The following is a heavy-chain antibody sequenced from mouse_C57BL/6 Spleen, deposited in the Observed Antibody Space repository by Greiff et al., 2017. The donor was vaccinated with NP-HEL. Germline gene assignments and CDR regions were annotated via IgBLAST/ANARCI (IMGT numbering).Heavy chain of an antibody. CDR3: ASTVVSPHFDY. J-gene: IGHJ2*01. V-gene: IGHV1-74*01. D-gene: IGHD1-1*01. Sequence: VQLQQPRAELVKPGASVKVSCKASGYTFTSYWMHWVKQRPGQGLEWIGRIHPSDSDTNYNQKFKGKATLTVDKSSSTAYMQLSSLTSEDSAVYYCASTVVSPHFDYWGQGTTLTVSS. CDR1: GYTFTSYW. CDR2: IHPSDSDT.